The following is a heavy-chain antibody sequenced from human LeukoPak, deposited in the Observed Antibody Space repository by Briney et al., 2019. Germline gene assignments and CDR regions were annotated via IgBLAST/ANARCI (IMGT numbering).Heavy chain of an antibody. CDR1: GGSISSSSYY. CDR2: IYYSGST. CDR3: ASRSYYYDSSGYSDY. J-gene: IGHJ4*02. D-gene: IGHD3-22*01. V-gene: IGHV4-39*01. Sequence: SETLSLTCTVSGGSISSSSYYWGWIRQPPGKGLEWIGSIYYSGSTYYNPSLESRVTISVDTSKNQFSLKLSSVTAADTAVYYCASRSYYYDSSGYSDYWGQGTLVTVSS.